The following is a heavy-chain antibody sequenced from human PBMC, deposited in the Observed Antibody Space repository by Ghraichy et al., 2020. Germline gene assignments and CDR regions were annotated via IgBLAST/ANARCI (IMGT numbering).Heavy chain of an antibody. CDR2: ISTTSNYK. D-gene: IGHD3-10*01. J-gene: IGHJ4*02. V-gene: IGHV3-11*06. CDR1: GFILPDSY. CDR3: ARVPVRFGESLHHFDY. Sequence: GGSLRLSCPASGFILPDSYMSWIRQAPGKGLEWISYISTTSNYKNYAESVRGRFTISKNNPMNSVYLQMNNLRAEDTAVYFCARVPVRFGESLHHFDYWGQGALVSVSS.